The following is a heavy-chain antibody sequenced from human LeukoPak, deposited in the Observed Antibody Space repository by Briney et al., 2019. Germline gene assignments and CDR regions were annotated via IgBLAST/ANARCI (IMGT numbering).Heavy chain of an antibody. CDR1: GGTFSSYA. CDR2: INPNSGDT. J-gene: IGHJ5*02. D-gene: IGHD2-15*01. V-gene: IGHV1-2*02. CDR3: ARGPLEYCSGGILYSGRTWFDP. Sequence: ASVKVSCKASGGTFSSYAISWVRQAPGQGLEWMGWINPNSGDTNYAQKFQGRVTMTRDTSISTVYMELRRLRYDDTAAYYCARGPLEYCSGGILYSGRTWFDPCGQGTLVTVSS.